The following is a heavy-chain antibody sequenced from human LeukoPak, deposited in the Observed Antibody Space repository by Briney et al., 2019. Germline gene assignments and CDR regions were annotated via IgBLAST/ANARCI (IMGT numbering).Heavy chain of an antibody. V-gene: IGHV1-2*02. D-gene: IGHD3-10*01. J-gene: IGHJ4*02. CDR2: INPNSGGT. CDR1: GYTFTGYY. CDR3: ASNSMVRGVIILTAY. Sequence: GASVKVSCKASGYTFTGYYMHWVRQAPGQGLEWMGWINPNSGGTNYAQKFQGRVTMTRDTSSSTAYMELSRLTSYDTAVYYCASNSMVRGVIILTAYWGQGTLVTVSS.